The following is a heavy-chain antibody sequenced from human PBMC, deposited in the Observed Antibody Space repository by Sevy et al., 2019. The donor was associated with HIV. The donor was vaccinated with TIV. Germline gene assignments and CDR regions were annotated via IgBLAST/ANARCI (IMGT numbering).Heavy chain of an antibody. CDR2: ISSSGSTI. D-gene: IGHD1-26*01. CDR3: ASGEWEPTLGDY. J-gene: IGHJ4*02. V-gene: IGHV3-11*01. CDR1: GFTFSDYY. Sequence: GESLKISCAASGFTFSDYYMSWIRPAPGKGLEWVSYISSSGSTIYYADSVKGRFTISRDNAKNSLYLQMNSLRAEDTAVYYCASGEWEPTLGDYWGQGTLVTVSS.